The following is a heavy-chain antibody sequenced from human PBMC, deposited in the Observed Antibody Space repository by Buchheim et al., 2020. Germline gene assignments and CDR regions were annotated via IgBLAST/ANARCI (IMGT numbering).Heavy chain of an antibody. CDR3: ALEADWAYCGGDCSVQGDY. V-gene: IGHV1-8*01. CDR1: GYTFTSYD. Sequence: QVQLVQSGAEVKTPGASVKVSCKASGYTFTSYDINWVRQATGQVLEWMGWMNPNSGNTGYAHKFQGSVTMTRNTSISTAYMELSSLRSEDTAVYYCALEADWAYCGGDCSVQGDYWGQGTL. D-gene: IGHD2-21*02. J-gene: IGHJ4*02. CDR2: MNPNSGNT.